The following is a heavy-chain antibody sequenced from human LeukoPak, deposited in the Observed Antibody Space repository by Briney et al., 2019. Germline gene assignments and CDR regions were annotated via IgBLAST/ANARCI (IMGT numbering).Heavy chain of an antibody. D-gene: IGHD2-8*01. CDR1: GFTFSSYE. V-gene: IGHV3-21*01. CDR3: ARDQGTNGVCNDY. Sequence: GGSLRLSCAASGFTFSSYEMNWVRQAPGKGLEWVSSISSSSSYIYYADSVKGRFTISRDNAKNSLYLQMNSLRAEDTAVYYCARDQGTNGVCNDYWGQGTLVTVSS. CDR2: ISSSSSYI. J-gene: IGHJ4*02.